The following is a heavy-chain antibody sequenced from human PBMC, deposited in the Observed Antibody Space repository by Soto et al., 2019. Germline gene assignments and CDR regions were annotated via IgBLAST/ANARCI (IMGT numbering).Heavy chain of an antibody. Sequence: PSQTLSLTCAISGDSVSSISAAWNWIRLSPSRGLEGLARTYYRSRWYNDYAVSVRRRITVNPDTSKNQFSLQLTSVTPEDTAVYYCAGTTSHQWYYMDVWGKGTTVTVSS. CDR1: GDSVSSISAA. CDR2: TYYRSRWYN. CDR3: AGTTSHQWYYMDV. V-gene: IGHV6-1*01. J-gene: IGHJ6*03. D-gene: IGHD1-7*01.